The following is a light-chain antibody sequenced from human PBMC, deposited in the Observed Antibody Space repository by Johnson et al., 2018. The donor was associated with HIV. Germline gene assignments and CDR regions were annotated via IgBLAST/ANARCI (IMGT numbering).Light chain of an antibody. J-gene: IGLJ1*01. Sequence: QSVLTQPPSASGTPGQRVTISCFGSRSNIGRNSVNWYQQLPLTAPKLLIYENNKRPSGIPDRFSGSKSGTSATLGITGLQTGDEADYYCGTWDSSLSAGGVFGTGTKVTVL. CDR3: GTWDSSLSAGGV. V-gene: IGLV1-51*02. CDR2: ENN. CDR1: RSNIGRNS.